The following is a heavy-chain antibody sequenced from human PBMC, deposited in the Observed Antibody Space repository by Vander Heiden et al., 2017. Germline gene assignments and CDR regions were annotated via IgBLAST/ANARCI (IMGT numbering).Heavy chain of an antibody. CDR2: IYYSGST. V-gene: IGHV4-31*03. CDR1: GGSISSAGYY. J-gene: IGHJ5*02. CDR3: AREHIVVVVAATPYNWFDP. D-gene: IGHD2-15*01. Sequence: QVQLQESGPGLVTPSQPLSLTCTVSGGSISSAGYYWSWIRQHPGKCLEWIGYIYYSGSTYYNPSLKSRVTISVDTSKNQFSLKLSSVTAADTAVYYCAREHIVVVVAATPYNWFDPWGQGTLVTVSS.